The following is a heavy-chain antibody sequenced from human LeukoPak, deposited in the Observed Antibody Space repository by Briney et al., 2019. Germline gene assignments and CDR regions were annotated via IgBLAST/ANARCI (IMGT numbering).Heavy chain of an antibody. CDR2: IYYSGST. V-gene: IGHV4-39*01. J-gene: IGHJ4*02. Sequence: KPSETLSLTCTVSGGSMNSDNYYWGWIRQSPGKGLEWIGSIYYSGSTCYNPSLKSRVTISVDTSKNQFSLKLSSVTAADTAVYYCARLGTGEYSSSEFSDYWGQGTLVTVSS. CDR3: ARLGTGEYSSSEFSDY. D-gene: IGHD6-6*01. CDR1: GGSMNSDNYY.